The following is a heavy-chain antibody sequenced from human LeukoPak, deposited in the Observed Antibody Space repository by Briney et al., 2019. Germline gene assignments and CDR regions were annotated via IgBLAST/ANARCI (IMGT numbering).Heavy chain of an antibody. J-gene: IGHJ4*02. CDR3: ASRPRADIGPLEF. CDR1: GFTFSSYW. Sequence: PGGSLRLSCAASGFTFSSYWMHWVRQAPGKGLVWVSRINNDGSSTSYADSVKGRFTISRDNAKNTLYLQMNSLRADETAVYYCASRPRADIGPLEFWAQGTLVTVSS. D-gene: IGHD1-14*01. V-gene: IGHV3-74*01. CDR2: INNDGSST.